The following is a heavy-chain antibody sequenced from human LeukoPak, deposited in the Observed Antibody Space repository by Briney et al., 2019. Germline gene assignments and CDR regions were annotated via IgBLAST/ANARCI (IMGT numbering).Heavy chain of an antibody. J-gene: IGHJ4*02. CDR3: ARGTYCGGDCYSIFDY. Sequence: SETLSLTCTVSGGSISSGDYYWSWIRQPPGKGLEWIGYIYYSGSTYYNPSLKSGVTISENKAKNKFSLKLSSVTAADTAVYYCARGTYCGGDCYSIFDYWGQGTLVTVSS. D-gene: IGHD2-21*01. CDR1: GGSISSGDYY. V-gene: IGHV4-30-4*08. CDR2: IYYSGST.